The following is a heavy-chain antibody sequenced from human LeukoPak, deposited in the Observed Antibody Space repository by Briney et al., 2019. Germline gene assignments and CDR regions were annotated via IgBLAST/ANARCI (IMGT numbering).Heavy chain of an antibody. D-gene: IGHD2-15*01. CDR1: GFTFSTYA. CDR3: TSAYAPTYTATSPLSAYFDY. V-gene: IGHV3-30*04. Sequence: PGGSLRLSCAASGFTFSTYAMHWVRQAPSKGLEWVAVISYDGSNKYYADSVKGRFTISRDNSKNTLYLQMNSLRAEDTAVYYCTSAYAPTYTATSPLSAYFDYWGQGTLVTVSS. J-gene: IGHJ4*02. CDR2: ISYDGSNK.